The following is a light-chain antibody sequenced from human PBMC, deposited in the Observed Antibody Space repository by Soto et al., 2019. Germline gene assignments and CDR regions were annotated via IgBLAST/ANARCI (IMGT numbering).Light chain of an antibody. CDR1: SSDVGGYNY. CDR2: DVS. V-gene: IGLV2-14*01. CDR3: SSYTSSSTDV. Sequence: SAPTQPASVSGSPGQSITISCTGTSSDVGGYNYVSWYQQHPGKAPKLMIYDVSNRPSGVSNRFSGPKSGNTASLTISGLQAEDEADYYCSSYTSSSTDVFGTGTRSPS. J-gene: IGLJ1*01.